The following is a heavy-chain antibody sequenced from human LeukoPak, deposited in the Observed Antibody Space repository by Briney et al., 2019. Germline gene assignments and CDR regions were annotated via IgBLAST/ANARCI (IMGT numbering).Heavy chain of an antibody. CDR3: AKSHSVAQRGYFDY. V-gene: IGHV3-23*01. Sequence: GGSLRLSCAASGFTFSTFAMSWVRQAPGMGLEWVSALSAGVTHYADSVKGRFSIFADDSENTVYLQMNSLRAEDTAVYYCAKSHSVAQRGYFDYWGQGTLVTVSS. CDR1: GFTFSTFA. CDR2: LSAGVT. D-gene: IGHD2-15*01. J-gene: IGHJ4*02.